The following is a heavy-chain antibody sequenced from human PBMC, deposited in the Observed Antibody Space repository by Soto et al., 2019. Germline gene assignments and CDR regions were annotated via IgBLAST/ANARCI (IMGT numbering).Heavy chain of an antibody. CDR1: GFTFSSYW. J-gene: IGHJ3*02. CDR3: ARDRLGKKYAFDI. Sequence: GGSLRLSCAASGFTFSSYWMSWVRQAPGKGLEWVANIKQDGSEKYYVDSVKGRFTISRDNAKNSLYPQMNSLRAEDTAVYYCARDRLGKKYAFDIWGQGTMVTVSS. D-gene: IGHD7-27*01. V-gene: IGHV3-7*03. CDR2: IKQDGSEK.